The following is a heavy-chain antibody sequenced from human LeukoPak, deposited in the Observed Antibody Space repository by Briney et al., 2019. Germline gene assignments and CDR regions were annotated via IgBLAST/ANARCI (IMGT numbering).Heavy chain of an antibody. J-gene: IGHJ4*02. Sequence: GGSLRLSCAASGFPFNNYAMNWVRQAPGKGLEWVSGVSDDGRSTNYADSVRARFTVSRDNSMNTLFLQMSSLRADDTAVYYCAKTTRPLGALDYWGQGTLVTVSS. CDR3: AKTTRPLGALDY. D-gene: IGHD1-26*01. V-gene: IGHV3-23*01. CDR2: VSDDGRST. CDR1: GFPFNNYA.